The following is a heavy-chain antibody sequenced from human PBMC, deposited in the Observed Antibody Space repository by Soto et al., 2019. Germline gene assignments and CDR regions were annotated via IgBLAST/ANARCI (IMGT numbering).Heavy chain of an antibody. CDR1: GGSVSSTYW. V-gene: IGHV4-4*02. CDR2: IYHSGSA. J-gene: IGHJ4*02. Sequence: QVELQESGPGLVKPSGTLSLTSAVSGGSVSSTYWWSWVRQPPGKGLEWIGEIYHSGSANYNPSLKSRVTISVDNSKNQFSLNLNSVTAADTAVYYCARYNAASGTYYFDYWGQGTLVTVSS. D-gene: IGHD6-13*01. CDR3: ARYNAASGTYYFDY.